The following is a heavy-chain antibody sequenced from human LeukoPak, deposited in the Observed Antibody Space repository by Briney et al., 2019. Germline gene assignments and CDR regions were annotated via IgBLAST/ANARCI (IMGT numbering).Heavy chain of an antibody. CDR3: AKGVKHIVVVTAQHYFDY. D-gene: IGHD2-21*02. V-gene: IGHV3-30*02. Sequence: GGSLRLSCAASGFTFGSYGMHWARQAPGKGLEWVTFIRNDGSNKYYADSVKGRVTISRDNSKNTLYLQMNTLRAEDTAVYYCAKGVKHIVVVTAQHYFDYWGQGTLVTVSS. CDR1: GFTFGSYG. J-gene: IGHJ4*02. CDR2: IRNDGSNK.